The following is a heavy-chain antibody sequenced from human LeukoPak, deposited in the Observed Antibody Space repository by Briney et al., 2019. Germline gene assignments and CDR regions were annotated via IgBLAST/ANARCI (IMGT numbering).Heavy chain of an antibody. Sequence: GGSLRLSCAASGFTFSSYSMNWVRQAPGKGLEWVSSISSSSSYIYYADSVKGRFTISRDNSKNTLYLQMNSLRAEDTAVYYCAKRYSYGYEADYWGQGTLVTVSS. J-gene: IGHJ4*02. CDR2: ISSSSSYI. CDR1: GFTFSSYS. V-gene: IGHV3-21*04. D-gene: IGHD5-18*01. CDR3: AKRYSYGYEADY.